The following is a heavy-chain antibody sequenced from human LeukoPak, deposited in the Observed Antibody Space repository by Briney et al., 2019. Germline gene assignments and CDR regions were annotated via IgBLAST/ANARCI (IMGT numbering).Heavy chain of an antibody. J-gene: IGHJ1*01. CDR3: ARHDYGGNELRYFQH. D-gene: IGHD4-23*01. CDR2: INYSGST. Sequence: SETLSLTCTVSGGSISSSSYYWGWIRQPPGKGLEWIGSINYSGSTYYNPSLKSRVTISVDTSKNQFSLKLSSVTAADTAVYYCARHDYGGNELRYFQHWGQGTLVTVSS. CDR1: GGSISSSSYY. V-gene: IGHV4-39*07.